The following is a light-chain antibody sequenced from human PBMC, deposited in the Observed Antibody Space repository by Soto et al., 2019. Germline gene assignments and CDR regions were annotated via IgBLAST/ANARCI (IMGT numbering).Light chain of an antibody. CDR1: SSNIGNNY. Sequence: QSVLTQPPSVSAAPGQKVTISCSGSSSNIGNNYVSWYQQLPGTAPKLLIYDNNKRPSGIPDRCSGSKSGTSATLGITGLQTGDEADYYCGTWDSSLCAYVFGTGTKLTVL. CDR3: GTWDSSLCAYV. J-gene: IGLJ1*01. V-gene: IGLV1-51*01. CDR2: DNN.